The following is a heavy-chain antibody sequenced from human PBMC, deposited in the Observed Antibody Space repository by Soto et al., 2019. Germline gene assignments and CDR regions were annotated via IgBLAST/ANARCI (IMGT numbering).Heavy chain of an antibody. CDR3: ARGFVTVVKGNYGMDV. Sequence: QVQLVQSGAEEKKPGASVKVSCKASGYTFTSYAMHWVRQAPGQRLEWMGWINAGNGNTKYSQKFQGRVTITRDTSASTAYMELSSLRSEDTAVYYCARGFVTVVKGNYGMDVWGQGTTVTVSS. D-gene: IGHD2-15*01. CDR1: GYTFTSYA. J-gene: IGHJ6*02. CDR2: INAGNGNT. V-gene: IGHV1-3*05.